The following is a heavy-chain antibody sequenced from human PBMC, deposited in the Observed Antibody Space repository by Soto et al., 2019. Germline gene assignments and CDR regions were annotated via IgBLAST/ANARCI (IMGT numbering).Heavy chain of an antibody. CDR3: AKDRRMVPTGSFDC. CDR1: GFIFSGYA. D-gene: IGHD5-12*01. CDR2: IGGSGVST. V-gene: IGHV3-23*01. Sequence: GGSLRLSCAASGFIFSGYAMSWVRQAPGKGLEWVTIIGGSGVSTYQADSVKGRFTISRDNSKNTVYLEMNTLTAEDTAVYYCAKDRRMVPTGSFDCWGQGTLVTVSS. J-gene: IGHJ4*02.